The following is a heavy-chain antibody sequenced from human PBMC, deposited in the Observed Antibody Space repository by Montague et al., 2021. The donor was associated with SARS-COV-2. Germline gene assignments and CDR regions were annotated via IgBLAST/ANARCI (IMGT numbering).Heavy chain of an antibody. CDR2: SYHSGTT. CDR3: ARAPYYGPGKPYQFDY. Sequence: SETLSLTCTVSGGSISSSNYYWGWIRQPPGKGLEWIGCSYHSGTTHYHPSLKSRVTISLDTSNNHFSLKVTSVTAADTAVYYCARAPYYGPGKPYQFDYWGRGTLVTVSP. CDR1: GGSISSSNYY. J-gene: IGHJ4*02. V-gene: IGHV4-39*02. D-gene: IGHD3-10*01.